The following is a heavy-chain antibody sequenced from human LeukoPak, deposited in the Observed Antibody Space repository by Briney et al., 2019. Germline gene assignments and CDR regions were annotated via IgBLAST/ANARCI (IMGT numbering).Heavy chain of an antibody. CDR1: GLTFSDYG. CDR3: ARESYYYDSSGYQRSLPGDY. V-gene: IGHV3-30*03. J-gene: IGHJ4*02. CDR2: ISYDGSNK. Sequence: PGRSLRLSCAASGLTFSDYGMHWVRQAPGKGLEWVTVISYDGSNKYYADSVKGRFTISRDNSKNTLYLQMNSLRADDTAVYYCARESYYYDSSGYQRSLPGDYWGQGTLVTISS. D-gene: IGHD3-22*01.